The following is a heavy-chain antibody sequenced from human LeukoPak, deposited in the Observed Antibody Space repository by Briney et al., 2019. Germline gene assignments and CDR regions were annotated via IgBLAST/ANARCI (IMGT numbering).Heavy chain of an antibody. Sequence: PGGSLRLSSAASGFTFSSYEFNWVRQAPGKGLEWVSYISSSGTMIYYADSVKGRFTISRDNSKNSLYLQMNNLRAEDTAVYYCAREVASCGGDCLAPWGQGTLVTVSS. CDR2: ISSSGTMI. D-gene: IGHD2-21*02. V-gene: IGHV3-48*03. CDR1: GFTFSSYE. J-gene: IGHJ5*02. CDR3: AREVASCGGDCLAP.